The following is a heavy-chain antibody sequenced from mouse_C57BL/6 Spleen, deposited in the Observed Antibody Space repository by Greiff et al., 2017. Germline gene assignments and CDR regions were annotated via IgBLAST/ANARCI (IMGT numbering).Heavy chain of an antibody. V-gene: IGHV1-61*01. J-gene: IGHJ4*01. CDR3: AREGVLPRGAMDY. CDR2: IYPSDSDT. Sequence: QVHVKQPGAELVRPGSSVKLSCKASGYTFTSYWMDWVKQRPGQGLEWIGNIYPSDSDTHYNQKFKDQATLTVDKSSSTAYMPLSSLTSEDSAVYYCAREGVLPRGAMDYWGQGTSVTVSS. CDR1: GYTFTSYW. D-gene: IGHD1-1*01.